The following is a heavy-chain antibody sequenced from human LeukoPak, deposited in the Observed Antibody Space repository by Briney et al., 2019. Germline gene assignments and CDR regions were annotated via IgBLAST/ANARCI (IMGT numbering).Heavy chain of an antibody. CDR3: AGYCSSTSCHGFDY. CDR1: GGSISSYY. CDR2: IYYSGST. V-gene: IGHV4-59*12. J-gene: IGHJ4*02. Sequence: PSETLSLTCTVSGGSISSYYWSWIRQPPGKGLEWIGYIYYSGSTNYNPSLKSRVTISVDTSKNQFSLKLSSVTAADTAVYYCAGYCSSTSCHGFDYWGQGTLVTVSS. D-gene: IGHD2-2*03.